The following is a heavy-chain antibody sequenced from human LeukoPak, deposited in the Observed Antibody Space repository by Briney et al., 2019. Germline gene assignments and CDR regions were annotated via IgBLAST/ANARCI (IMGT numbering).Heavy chain of an antibody. Sequence: PSETLSLTCTVSGGSISSYYWSWIRQPPGKGLEWIGYIYYSGSTNYNPSLKSRVTISVDTSKNQFSLKLSSVTAADTAVYYCARGQNLYYDILTGYYYYYGMDVWGQGTTVTVS. J-gene: IGHJ6*02. CDR3: ARGQNLYYDILTGYYYYYGMDV. CDR1: GGSISSYY. D-gene: IGHD3-9*01. V-gene: IGHV4-59*01. CDR2: IYYSGST.